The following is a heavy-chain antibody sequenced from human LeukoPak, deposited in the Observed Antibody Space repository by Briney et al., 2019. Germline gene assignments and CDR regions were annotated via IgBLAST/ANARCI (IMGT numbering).Heavy chain of an antibody. V-gene: IGHV4-39*02. CDR2: IYYSGST. J-gene: IGHJ4*02. CDR1: GGSISSSSYY. Sequence: SETLSLTCTVSGGSISSSSYYWGWIRQPPGKGLEWIGSIYYSGSTYSNPSLQSRVTISVDTSKNQFSLKLNAVTAADTAVYYCAREYSYGLDWGQGTLVTVSS. CDR3: AREYSYGLD. D-gene: IGHD5-18*01.